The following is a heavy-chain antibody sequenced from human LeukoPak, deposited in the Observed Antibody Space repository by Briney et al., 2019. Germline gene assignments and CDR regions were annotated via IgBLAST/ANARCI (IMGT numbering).Heavy chain of an antibody. V-gene: IGHV1-8*01. CDR2: LSPDSGNT. D-gene: IGHD3-10*01. Sequence: VASVRVSCKASGYTFTSYDINWVRQAPGQGLEWLGWLSPDSGNTAYAQKFQGRVTMTRDTSISTVYMELSRLRSDDTAVYYCARGLVRELLWFGELSATTEMGVWGKGTTVTVSS. J-gene: IGHJ6*04. CDR3: ARGLVRELLWFGELSATTEMGV. CDR1: GYTFTSYD.